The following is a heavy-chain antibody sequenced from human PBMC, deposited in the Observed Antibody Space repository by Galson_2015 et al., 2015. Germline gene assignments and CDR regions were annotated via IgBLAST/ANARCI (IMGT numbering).Heavy chain of an antibody. CDR1: GGSFSGYY. Sequence: SETLSLTCAVYGGSFSGYYHSWIRQPPGKGLEWIGEMNHSGRTNYNPSLKSRVTISLDTSKTQFSLKVNSVTAADTAVYFCARFHAETATLDWGQGTLVTVSS. D-gene: IGHD5-24*01. CDR2: MNHSGRT. J-gene: IGHJ4*02. V-gene: IGHV4-34*01. CDR3: ARFHAETATLD.